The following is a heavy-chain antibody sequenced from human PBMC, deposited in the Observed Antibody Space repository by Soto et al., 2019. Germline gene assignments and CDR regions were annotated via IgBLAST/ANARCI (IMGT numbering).Heavy chain of an antibody. CDR2: IYYSGRT. V-gene: IGHV4-59*01. CDR1: GGSISDYQ. J-gene: IGHJ4*02. D-gene: IGHD3-16*02. Sequence: QVQLQESGPGLVKPSATLSLTCSISGGSISDYQWNWIRQPPGRGLAWIGDIYYSGRTNYNPSPNRRVTISLDTPAKQVSLRLRSVPAAAMAVYYCARMRGFGEISPYFDYWGPGALVTVS. CDR3: ARMRGFGEISPYFDY.